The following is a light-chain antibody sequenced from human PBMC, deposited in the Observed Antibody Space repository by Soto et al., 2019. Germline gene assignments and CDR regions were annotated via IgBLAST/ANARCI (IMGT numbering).Light chain of an antibody. CDR2: DAS. CDR3: QQCNSYPLT. Sequence: DIQMTQSPSTLSASIGDRVTITCRASQSISTWLAWYQQKPGKAPKLLIYDASSLKSGVPSRFSGSGSGTEFTLTISSLQPDDFATYYCQQCNSYPLTFGQGTKLEIK. V-gene: IGKV1-5*01. CDR1: QSISTW. J-gene: IGKJ2*01.